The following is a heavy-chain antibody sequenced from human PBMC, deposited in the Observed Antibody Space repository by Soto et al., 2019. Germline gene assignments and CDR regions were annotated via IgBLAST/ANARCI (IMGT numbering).Heavy chain of an antibody. J-gene: IGHJ6*02. CDR1: GGSFSGYN. Sequence: SETLSLTCVVYGGSFSGYNWSWIRQPPGKGLEWIGEINHSGSTNYNPSLKSRVTISVDTSKNQFSLKLSSVTAADTAVYYCARGGGVQLWPHYYYYYGMDVWGQGTTVTVSS. CDR2: INHSGST. V-gene: IGHV4-34*01. CDR3: ARGGGVQLWPHYYYYYGMDV. D-gene: IGHD5-18*01.